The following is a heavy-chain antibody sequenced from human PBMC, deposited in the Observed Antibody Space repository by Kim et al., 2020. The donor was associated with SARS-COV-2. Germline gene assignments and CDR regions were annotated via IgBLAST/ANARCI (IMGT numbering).Heavy chain of an antibody. J-gene: IGHJ5*02. CDR3: ARDGWSYFDSSGSFQTGYDT. D-gene: IGHD3-22*01. Sequence: GGSLRLSCTASGFTFSRYSMSWVRQAPGKGLEWVSAISSRSDYIYYAQSVEGRFTISRDNAKNSLYLQMSSLRVEDTAVYYCARDGWSYFDSSGSFQTGYDTWGQGTLITVSS. V-gene: IGHV3-21*01. CDR1: GFTFSRYS. CDR2: ISSRSDYI.